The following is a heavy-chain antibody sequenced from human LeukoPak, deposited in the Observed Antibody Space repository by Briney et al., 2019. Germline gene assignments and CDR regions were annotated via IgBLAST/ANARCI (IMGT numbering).Heavy chain of an antibody. V-gene: IGHV1-8*01. CDR2: MSPNSGDT. CDR1: GYTFTTHD. J-gene: IGHJ4*02. D-gene: IGHD7-27*01. Sequence: ASVKVSCKASGYTFTTHDINWVRQATGQGLEWMGGMSPNSGDTGYAQKFQGRVTMTSDSSIRTAFMELSSLRSEDTAIYYCVRTPPNWGFDYWGQGTLVTVSS. CDR3: VRTPPNWGFDY.